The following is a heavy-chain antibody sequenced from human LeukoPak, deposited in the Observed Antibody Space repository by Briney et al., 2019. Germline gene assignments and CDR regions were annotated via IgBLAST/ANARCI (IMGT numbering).Heavy chain of an antibody. CDR1: GGTFSNDA. CDR2: IVPVLGFT. D-gene: IGHD2/OR15-2a*01. J-gene: IGHJ4*02. Sequence: GASVKVSCKASGGTFSNDAITWVRQAPGQGLEWMGRIVPVLGFTNFPQRFKGRVTLTADKSTTTAYVELSSLTSDDTAVYYCAREIGGGPYYFDYWGQGTLVTVSS. CDR3: AREIGGGPYYFDY. V-gene: IGHV1-69*04.